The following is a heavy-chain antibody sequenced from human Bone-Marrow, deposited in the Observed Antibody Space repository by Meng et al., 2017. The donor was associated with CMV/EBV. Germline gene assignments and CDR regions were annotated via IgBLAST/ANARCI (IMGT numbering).Heavy chain of an antibody. CDR2: MNPNSGNT. Sequence: ASVKVSCKASGYTFTSYDINWVRQATGQGLEWMGWMNPNSGNTGYAQKFQGRVTMTTDTSTSTAYMELRSLRSDDTAVYYCARRHSDTIFGVAPLGYWGQGTLVTVSS. CDR1: GYTFTSYD. CDR3: ARRHSDTIFGVAPLGY. D-gene: IGHD3-3*01. J-gene: IGHJ4*02. V-gene: IGHV1-8*01.